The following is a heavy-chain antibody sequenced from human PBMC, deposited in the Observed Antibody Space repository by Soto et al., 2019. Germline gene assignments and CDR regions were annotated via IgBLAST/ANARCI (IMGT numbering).Heavy chain of an antibody. CDR1: GGSISSSSYY. Sequence: ASETLSLTCTVSGGSISSSSYYWGWIRQPPGKGLEWIGSIYYSGSTYYNPSLKSRVTISVDTSKNQFSLKLSSVTAADTAVYYCARRGYSSSWYGVVDGMDVWGQGTTVTVSS. V-gene: IGHV4-39*01. CDR2: IYYSGST. D-gene: IGHD6-13*01. J-gene: IGHJ6*02. CDR3: ARRGYSSSWYGVVDGMDV.